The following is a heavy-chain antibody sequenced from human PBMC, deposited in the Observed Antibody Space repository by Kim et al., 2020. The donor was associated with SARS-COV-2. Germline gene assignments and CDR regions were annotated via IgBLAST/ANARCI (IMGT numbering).Heavy chain of an antibody. V-gene: IGHV4-59*13. CDR2: IYYSGST. Sequence: SETLSLTCTVSGGSISSYYWSWIRQPPGKGLEWIGYIYYSGSTNYNPSLKSRVTISVDTSKNQFSLKLSSVTAADTAVYYCARDARIAAAGTFDYFDYWGQGTLVTVSS. J-gene: IGHJ4*02. CDR3: ARDARIAAAGTFDYFDY. D-gene: IGHD6-13*01. CDR1: GGSISSYY.